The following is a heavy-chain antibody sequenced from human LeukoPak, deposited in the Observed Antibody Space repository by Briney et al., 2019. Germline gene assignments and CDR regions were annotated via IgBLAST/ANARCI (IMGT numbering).Heavy chain of an antibody. J-gene: IGHJ3*02. CDR2: ISGTGGGT. D-gene: IGHD3-22*01. V-gene: IGHV3-23*01. Sequence: GGSLRLSCAASGFTFNTYAMSRVRQAPGKGLEWVSSISGTGGGTYYADSVKGRFTISRDNSHKTLYLQMNSLRAEDTAVYYCAKDREMYFYDSSGYRDAFHIWGQGTKVTVSS. CDR1: GFTFNTYA. CDR3: AKDREMYFYDSSGYRDAFHI.